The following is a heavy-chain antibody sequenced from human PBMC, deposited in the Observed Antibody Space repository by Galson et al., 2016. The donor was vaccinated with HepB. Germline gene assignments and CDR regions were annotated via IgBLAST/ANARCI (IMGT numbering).Heavy chain of an antibody. J-gene: IGHJ4*02. V-gene: IGHV3-33*01. CDR1: GFTLSTYG. Sequence: SLRLSCAASGFTLSTYGMHWVRQAPGKGLEWVAGLWYDGSNRHYADSVKGRFTISRDNSKNTVYLQMNSLRAEDTAVYYCARDPAWRGEQWLPPDYWGQGNLVTVSS. D-gene: IGHD6-19*01. CDR3: ARDPAWRGEQWLPPDY. CDR2: LWYDGSNR.